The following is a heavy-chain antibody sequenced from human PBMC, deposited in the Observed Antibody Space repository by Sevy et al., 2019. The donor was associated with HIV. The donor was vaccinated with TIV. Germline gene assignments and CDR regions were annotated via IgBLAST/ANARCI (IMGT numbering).Heavy chain of an antibody. V-gene: IGHV3-49*03. CDR3: TRYSNQGEYYYYGMDV. CDR1: GFTFGDYA. J-gene: IGHJ6*02. CDR2: IRSKAYGGTT. D-gene: IGHD4-4*01. Sequence: SLRLSCTASGFTFGDYAMSWFRQAPGKGLEWVGFIRSKAYGGTTEYAASVKGRFTISRDDSKSIAYLQMNSLKTEDTAVYYCTRYSNQGEYYYYGMDVWGQGTTVTVSS.